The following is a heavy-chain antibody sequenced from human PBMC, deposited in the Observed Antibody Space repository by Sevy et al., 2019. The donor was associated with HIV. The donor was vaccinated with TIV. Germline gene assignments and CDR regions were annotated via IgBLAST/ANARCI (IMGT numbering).Heavy chain of an antibody. D-gene: IGHD3-22*01. CDR1: GFTFSNAW. V-gene: IGHV3-7*03. CDR2: IKQDGSEK. Sequence: GGSLRLSCAASGFTFSNAWMSWVRQAPGKGLEWVANIKQDGSEKYYVDSVKGRFTISRDNAKNSLYLQMNSLRAEDTTVYYCARKDYYDRGAFDYWGQGTLVTVSS. CDR3: ARKDYYDRGAFDY. J-gene: IGHJ4*02.